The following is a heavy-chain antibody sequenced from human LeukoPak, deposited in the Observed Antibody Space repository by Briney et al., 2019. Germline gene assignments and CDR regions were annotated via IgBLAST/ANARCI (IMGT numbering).Heavy chain of an antibody. CDR3: ARIPAYCGGDCPMDV. D-gene: IGHD2-21*02. J-gene: IGHJ6*03. CDR1: GGSISSYY. Sequence: SETLSLTCTVSGGSISSYYWSWIRQPPGKGLEWIGYIYYSGSTNYNPSLKSRVTISVDTSKTQFSLKLSSVTAADTAVYYCARIPAYCGGDCPMDVWGKGTTVTVSS. CDR2: IYYSGST. V-gene: IGHV4-59*01.